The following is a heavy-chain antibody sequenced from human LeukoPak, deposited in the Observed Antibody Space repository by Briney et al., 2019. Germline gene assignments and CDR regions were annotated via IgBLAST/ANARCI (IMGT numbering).Heavy chain of an antibody. CDR2: ISSSSSYI. V-gene: IGHV3-21*04. D-gene: IGHD3-9*01. Sequence: GGSLRLSCAASGFTFSSYSMNWVRQAPGKGLEWVSSISSSSSYIYYADSVKGRFTISRDNSKNTLYLQMNSLRAEDTAVYYCAREPLPYYDILTGYYIWGQGTLVTVSS. J-gene: IGHJ4*02. CDR1: GFTFSSYS. CDR3: AREPLPYYDILTGYYI.